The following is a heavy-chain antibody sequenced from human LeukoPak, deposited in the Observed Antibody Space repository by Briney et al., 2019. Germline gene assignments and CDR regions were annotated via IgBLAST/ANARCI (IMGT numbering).Heavy chain of an antibody. V-gene: IGHV3-7*01. CDR1: GFTFSNYW. CDR3: ARDTRPYSTSWYGSDS. J-gene: IGHJ4*02. CDR2: IREHGGEQ. D-gene: IGHD6-13*01. Sequence: GGSLRLSCAVSGFTFSNYWMSWVRQAPGKGLEWVANIREHGGEQYYVDSVKGRFTISRDNPKNSVYLQMDSLRVEDTAVYYCARDTRPYSTSWYGSDSWGQGTLVTVSS.